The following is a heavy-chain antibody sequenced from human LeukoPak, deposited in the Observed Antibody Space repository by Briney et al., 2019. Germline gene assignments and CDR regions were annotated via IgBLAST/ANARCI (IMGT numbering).Heavy chain of an antibody. V-gene: IGHV3-48*03. CDR3: ARELQTSGFDP. CDR2: INRDGTRM. J-gene: IGHJ5*02. Sequence: GGSLRLSCAASGFIFSSYEMNWVRQAPGKGLEWVSYINRDGTRMDYADSVKGRFTISRDNARNSLYLQMNSLTAGDTAVYYCARELQTSGFDPWGQGTLVTVSS. D-gene: IGHD6-19*01. CDR1: GFIFSSYE.